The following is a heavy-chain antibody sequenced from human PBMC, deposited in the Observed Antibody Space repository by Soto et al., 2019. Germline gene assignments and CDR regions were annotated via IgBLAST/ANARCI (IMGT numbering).Heavy chain of an antibody. CDR2: IKSKTDGGTT. Sequence: EVQLVESGGGLVKPGGSLRLSCAASGFTFCNAWMSWVRQAPGKGLEWVGRIKSKTDGGTTDYVAPVKGRFTISRDDSKITLYLQMTSLKTEDTAVYYCTTYLSVLMVYANPVYWGQGTLVTVSS. J-gene: IGHJ4*02. D-gene: IGHD2-8*01. CDR1: GFTFCNAW. V-gene: IGHV3-15*01. CDR3: TTYLSVLMVYANPVY.